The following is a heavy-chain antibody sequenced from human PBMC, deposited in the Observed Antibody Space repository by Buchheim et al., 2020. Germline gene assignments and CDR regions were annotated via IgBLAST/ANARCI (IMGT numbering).Heavy chain of an antibody. CDR2: LYYSGNT. CDR3: ARRSTSGNFDY. Sequence: QVQLQESGPGLVKPSQTLSLTCTVSGDSISSGDYCCTWVRQHPGKGLEWIWYLYYSGNTYYNPSLKSRVTISVDTSKNQFSLKLSSVTAADTAVYYCARRSTSGNFDYWGQGTL. CDR1: GDSISSGDYC. J-gene: IGHJ4*02. V-gene: IGHV4-31*03. D-gene: IGHD6-13*01.